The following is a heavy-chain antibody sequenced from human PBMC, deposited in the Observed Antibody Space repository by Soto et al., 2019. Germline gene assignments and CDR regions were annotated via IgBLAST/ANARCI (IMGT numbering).Heavy chain of an antibody. V-gene: IGHV3-30*18. Sequence: PGGSLRLSCAASGFTFSIYGMYWVRQAPGKGLEWVAVISYDGSNKYYADSVKGRFTISRDNSMNTLSLQMNSLRGDDTAVYYCAKDGVGATLRPSIIQHWGQGTLVTVSS. CDR1: GFTFSIYG. CDR3: AKDGVGATLRPSIIQH. D-gene: IGHD1-26*01. CDR2: ISYDGSNK. J-gene: IGHJ1*01.